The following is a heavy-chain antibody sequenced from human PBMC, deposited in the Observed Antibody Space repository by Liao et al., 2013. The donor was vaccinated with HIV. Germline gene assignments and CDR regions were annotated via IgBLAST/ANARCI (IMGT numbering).Heavy chain of an antibody. D-gene: IGHD3-22*01. CDR1: GGSISSSIYY. CDR2: IYYTGRT. CDR3: AREGSGHSDY. V-gene: IGHV4-39*07. Sequence: QVQLQESGPGLVKPSETLSLTCSVSGGSISSSIYYWGWVRQPPGRGLEWIGSIYYTGRTYYNPSLKSRVTISVDTSKNQFSLKLSSVTAADTSLYYCAREGSGHSDYWGQGTLVTVSS. J-gene: IGHJ4*02.